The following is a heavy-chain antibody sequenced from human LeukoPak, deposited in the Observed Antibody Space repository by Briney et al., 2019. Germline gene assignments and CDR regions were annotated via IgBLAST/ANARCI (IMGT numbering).Heavy chain of an antibody. D-gene: IGHD5-18*01. Sequence: GGSLRLSCAASGFTFSSHSMNWVRQAPGKGLEWVSSISSASTYIYYADSVKGRFTISRDNAKNSLYLQMNSLRAEDTAMYYCARLVWDTTMADGDIDSWGQGTLLIVSS. CDR1: GFTFSSHS. CDR3: ARLVWDTTMADGDIDS. CDR2: ISSASTYI. J-gene: IGHJ4*02. V-gene: IGHV3-21*01.